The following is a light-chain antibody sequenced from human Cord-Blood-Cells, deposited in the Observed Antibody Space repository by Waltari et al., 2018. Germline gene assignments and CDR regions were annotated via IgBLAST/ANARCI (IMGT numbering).Light chain of an antibody. V-gene: IGKV1-39*01. CDR1: QSISSY. Sequence: DIQLIQFPSSLSASVGDRVTITCRASQSISSYLNWYQQKPGKAPKLLIYAASSLQSWVPSRFGGSGSGTDFTLTISSLQPEDFATYYSQQSYSTPWTFGQGTKVEIK. J-gene: IGKJ1*01. CDR2: AAS. CDR3: QQSYSTPWT.